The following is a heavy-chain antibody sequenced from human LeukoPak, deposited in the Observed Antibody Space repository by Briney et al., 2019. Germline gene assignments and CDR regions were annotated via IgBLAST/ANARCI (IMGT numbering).Heavy chain of an antibody. J-gene: IGHJ6*02. CDR3: AKDTYCGGGSCYAMDV. Sequence: GGSLRLSCAASGFTFSTYAMSWVRQAPGKGLEWVSTIGGSGGNTHYADSVKGRFTISRDNSENTLCLQMNTLRAEDTAVYYCAKDTYCGGGSCYAMDVWGQGTTVTVSS. CDR2: IGGSGGNT. CDR1: GFTFSTYA. V-gene: IGHV3-23*01. D-gene: IGHD2-15*01.